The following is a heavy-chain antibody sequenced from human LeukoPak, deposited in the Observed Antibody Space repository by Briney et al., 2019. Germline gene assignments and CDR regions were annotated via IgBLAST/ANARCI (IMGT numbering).Heavy chain of an antibody. CDR2: VYTSGST. Sequence: SETLSLTCTVSGGSISSYYWSWIRQPAGKGLEWIGRVYTSGSTNYNPSLKSRVTMSVDTSKNQFSLELSSVTAADTAVYYCAREARGVVSGFDYWGLGTLVTVSS. D-gene: IGHD3-10*01. CDR1: GGSISSYY. J-gene: IGHJ4*02. V-gene: IGHV4-4*07. CDR3: AREARGVVSGFDY.